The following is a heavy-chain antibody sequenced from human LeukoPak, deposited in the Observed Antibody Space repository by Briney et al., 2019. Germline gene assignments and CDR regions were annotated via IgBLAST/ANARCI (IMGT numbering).Heavy chain of an antibody. D-gene: IGHD6-19*01. CDR2: ISGSGRST. CDR3: ANSLAVAGPFDY. J-gene: IGHJ4*02. Sequence: GGSLRLSCAASGFTFSSYAMNWVRQAPGKGLEWVSAISGSGRSTYYADSVKGRFTISRDNSKNTLYLQMNSLRAEDTAVYYCANSLAVAGPFDYWGQGTLVTVSS. CDR1: GFTFSSYA. V-gene: IGHV3-23*01.